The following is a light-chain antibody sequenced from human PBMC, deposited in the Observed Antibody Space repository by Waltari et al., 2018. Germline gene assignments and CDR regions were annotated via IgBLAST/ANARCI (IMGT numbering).Light chain of an antibody. CDR3: QQYSHWPLS. Sequence: EIVLTQSPATLSLSPGERATLSCRASQSVSSSLAWYQQKTGQAPRLLIYGASSRATGIPNRFSGSGSGTDFTLTISSLEPEDFEVYYCQQYSHWPLSFGGGTKVEIE. J-gene: IGKJ4*01. V-gene: IGKV3-15*01. CDR1: QSVSSS. CDR2: GAS.